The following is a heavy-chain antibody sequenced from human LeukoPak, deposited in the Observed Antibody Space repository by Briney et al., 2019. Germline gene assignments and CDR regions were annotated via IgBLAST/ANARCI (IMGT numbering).Heavy chain of an antibody. CDR1: GFTLSSYG. Sequence: GGSLRLSCAASGFTLSSYGMHWVRQAPGKGLEWVAVISYDGSNKYYADSVKGRFTISRDNSKNTLYLQMNSLRAEDTAVYYCAKTASGSYYRFDPWGQGTLVTVSS. V-gene: IGHV3-30*18. J-gene: IGHJ5*02. CDR2: ISYDGSNK. CDR3: AKTASGSYYRFDP. D-gene: IGHD1-26*01.